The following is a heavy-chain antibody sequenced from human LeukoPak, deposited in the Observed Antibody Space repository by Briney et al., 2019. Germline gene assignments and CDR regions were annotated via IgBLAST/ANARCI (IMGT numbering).Heavy chain of an antibody. CDR1: RYPFTSYA. Sequence: GASVKISCKASRYPFTSYAMHWVRQAPGQRLEWMGWIHVGNGNTEYSQKFQGRVTVTRDTPATTTYMKLSSLRSEDTAVYYCARVDGSGPNAPNDCWGQGSLVTVSS. V-gene: IGHV1-3*01. D-gene: IGHD3-10*01. CDR3: ARVDGSGPNAPNDC. CDR2: IHVGNGNT. J-gene: IGHJ4*02.